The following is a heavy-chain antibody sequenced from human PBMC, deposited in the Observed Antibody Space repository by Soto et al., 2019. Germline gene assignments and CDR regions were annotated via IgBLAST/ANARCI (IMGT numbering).Heavy chain of an antibody. V-gene: IGHV1-58*01. CDR3: AAVSVVGATPYFDY. J-gene: IGHJ4*02. Sequence: SVKVSCKASGFTFTSSAVQRVRQARGQRLEWIGWIVVGSGNTNYAQKFQERVTITRDMSTSTAYMELSSLRSEDTAVYYCAAVSVVGATPYFDYWGQGTLVTVSS. CDR1: GFTFTSSA. D-gene: IGHD1-26*01. CDR2: IVVGSGNT.